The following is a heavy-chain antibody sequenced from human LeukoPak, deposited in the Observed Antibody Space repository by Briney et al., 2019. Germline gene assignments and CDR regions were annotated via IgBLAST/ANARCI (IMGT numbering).Heavy chain of an antibody. J-gene: IGHJ6*02. V-gene: IGHV4-59*08. CDR1: GGSICSYY. Sequence: SETLSLTCTVSGGSICSYYWSWIRQPPGKGLEWIGYIYYSGSTNYNPSLKSRVTISVDTSKNQFSLKLSSVTAADTAVYYCARYNAVRILGSGSTDDQTYYYYYGMDVWGQGTTVTVSS. CDR2: IYYSGST. CDR3: ARYNAVRILGSGSTDDQTYYYYYGMDV. D-gene: IGHD3-10*01.